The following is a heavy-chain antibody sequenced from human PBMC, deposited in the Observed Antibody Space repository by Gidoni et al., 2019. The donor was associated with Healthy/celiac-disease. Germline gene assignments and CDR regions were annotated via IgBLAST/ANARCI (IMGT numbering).Heavy chain of an antibody. CDR3: AKAQGNYDILTGYRPYYYYYYGMDV. D-gene: IGHD3-9*01. V-gene: IGHV3-23*01. Sequence: EVQLLESGGGLVQPGGSLRLSCAASGFTFSSYAMSGGRQAPGKGLEWVSAISGSGSSTYYADSVKGRFTISRDNSKNTLYLQMNSLRAEDTAVYYCAKAQGNYDILTGYRPYYYYYYGMDVWGQGTTVTVSS. J-gene: IGHJ6*02. CDR2: ISGSGSST. CDR1: GFTFSSYA.